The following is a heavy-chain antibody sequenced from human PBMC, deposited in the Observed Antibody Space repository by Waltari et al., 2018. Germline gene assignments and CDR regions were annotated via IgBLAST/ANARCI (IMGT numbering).Heavy chain of an antibody. CDR2: IYYSGST. V-gene: IGHV4-59*01. J-gene: IGHJ4*02. CDR3: ASSPGVWSGYPLDY. D-gene: IGHD3-3*01. CDR1: GGPISSYY. Sequence: QVQLQESGPGMVKPSETLSLTCTVSGGPISSYYWSWIRQPPGKGLEWIGYIYYSGSTNYNPSLKSLVTISVDTSKIQFSLKLSSVTAADTAVYYCASSPGVWSGYPLDYWGQGTLVTVSS.